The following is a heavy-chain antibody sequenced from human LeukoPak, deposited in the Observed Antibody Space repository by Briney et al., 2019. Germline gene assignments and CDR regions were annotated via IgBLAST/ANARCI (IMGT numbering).Heavy chain of an antibody. J-gene: IGHJ4*02. V-gene: IGHV1-69-2*01. CDR1: GYTFTDYY. CDR2: VDPEDGET. D-gene: IGHD2-15*01. CDR3: ATVYIGCSGGSCHGPFDY. Sequence: GASVKISCKASGYTFTDYYMHWVQQAPGKGLEWMGRVDPEDGETRYAEKFQGRVTITADTSTDTAYMELSSLRSEDTAVYYCATVYIGCSGGSCHGPFDYWGQGTLVTVSS.